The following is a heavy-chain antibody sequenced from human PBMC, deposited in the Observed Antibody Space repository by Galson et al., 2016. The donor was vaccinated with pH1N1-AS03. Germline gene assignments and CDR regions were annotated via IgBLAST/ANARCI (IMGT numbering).Heavy chain of an antibody. CDR2: IIIGRGLPP. D-gene: IGHD3-10*01. V-gene: IGHV4-34*12. Sequence: LSLTCTVPRGSFGGAYWTWIRQPPGKGLEWIGEIIIGRGLPPTYNPSLKRRVTISIDTSRGELSLRLRSVTAADTGVYYCARRPTGIDYWGQGSQVTVSS. J-gene: IGHJ4*02. CDR1: RGSFGGAY. CDR3: ARRPTGIDY.